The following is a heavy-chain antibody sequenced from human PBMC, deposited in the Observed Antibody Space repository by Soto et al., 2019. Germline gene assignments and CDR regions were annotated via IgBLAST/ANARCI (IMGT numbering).Heavy chain of an antibody. J-gene: IGHJ4*02. CDR3: ARRIHGWYLFDY. Sequence: SETLSLTCTVSGGSISSSSYYWGWIRQPPGKGLEWIGSIYYSGSTYYNPSLKSRVTISVDTSKNQFSLKLSSVTAADTAVYYCARRIHGWYLFDYWGQGTLVTVSS. V-gene: IGHV4-39*01. CDR2: IYYSGST. CDR1: GGSISSSSYY. D-gene: IGHD6-19*01.